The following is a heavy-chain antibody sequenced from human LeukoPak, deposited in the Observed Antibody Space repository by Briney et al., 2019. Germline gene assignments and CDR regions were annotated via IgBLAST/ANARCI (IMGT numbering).Heavy chain of an antibody. Sequence: SETLSLTCTVSGGSISSYYWSWIRQPPGKGLEWIGYIYYSGSTKYNPSLRSRVTISVDTSKNQFSLKMSSVTAADTAIYYCARQYDFWSGSPFDYWGQGALVTVSP. V-gene: IGHV4-59*08. D-gene: IGHD3-3*01. CDR2: IYYSGST. CDR3: ARQYDFWSGSPFDY. J-gene: IGHJ4*02. CDR1: GGSISSYY.